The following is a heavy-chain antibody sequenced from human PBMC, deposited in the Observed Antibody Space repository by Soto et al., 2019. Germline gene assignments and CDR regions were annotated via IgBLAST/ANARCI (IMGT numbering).Heavy chain of an antibody. Sequence: SETLSLTCTVSGGSISSGGYYWSWIRQHPGKGLEWIGYIYYSGSTYYNPSLKSRVTISVDTSKNQFSLKLSSVTAADTAVYYCARAVGTWFGEKYYFDYWRQGTLVTVSS. V-gene: IGHV4-31*03. CDR1: GGSISSGGYY. D-gene: IGHD3-10*01. CDR3: ARAVGTWFGEKYYFDY. CDR2: IYYSGST. J-gene: IGHJ4*02.